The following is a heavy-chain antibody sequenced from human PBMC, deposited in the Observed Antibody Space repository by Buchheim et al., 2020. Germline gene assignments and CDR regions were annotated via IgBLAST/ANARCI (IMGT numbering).Heavy chain of an antibody. D-gene: IGHD6-19*01. J-gene: IGHJ4*02. CDR1: GYTFTRYF. Sequence: QVQLVQSGAEVKKPGASVKVSCKPSGYTFTRYFLHWVRQAPGQGLQWMGRINPSDGGAGYAQKFQGRVTMTRDTSTNTVYMELSSLRSEDTAIYFCARDPNSGFGTGWSYFDSWGQGTL. V-gene: IGHV1-46*01. CDR3: ARDPNSGFGTGWSYFDS. CDR2: INPSDGGA.